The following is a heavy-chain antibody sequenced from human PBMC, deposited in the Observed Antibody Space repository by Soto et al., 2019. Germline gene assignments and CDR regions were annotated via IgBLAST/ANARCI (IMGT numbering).Heavy chain of an antibody. J-gene: IGHJ5*02. CDR2: ISAYNGNT. CDR1: GYTFTSYG. CDR3: ARHPGPYQLTTEP. D-gene: IGHD2-2*01. V-gene: IGHV1-18*04. Sequence: ASVKISCKASGYTFTSYGISWVRQAPGQRLEWMGWISAYNGNTNYAQKLQGRVTMTTDTSTSTAYMELRSLGCGDTGVDYFARHPGPYQLTTEPWGQGTLVTVSS.